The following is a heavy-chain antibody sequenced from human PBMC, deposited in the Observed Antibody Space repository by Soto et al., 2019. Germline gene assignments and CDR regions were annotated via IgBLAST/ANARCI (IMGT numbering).Heavy chain of an antibody. CDR1: SGSFSGYY. J-gene: IGHJ4*02. V-gene: IGHV4-34*01. CDR2: INHSGST. D-gene: IGHD2-15*01. CDR3: ARVGLRMDY. Sequence: PSETLCLTCAVYSGSFSGYYWSWIRQPPGKGLEWIGEINHSGSTNYNPSLKSRVTISVDTSKNQFSLKLSSVTAADTAVYYCARVGLRMDYWGQGTLVTVSS.